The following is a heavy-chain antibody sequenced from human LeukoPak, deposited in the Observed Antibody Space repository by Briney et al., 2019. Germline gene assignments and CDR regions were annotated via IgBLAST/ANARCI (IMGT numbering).Heavy chain of an antibody. CDR1: GGSISGYN. Sequence: SETLSLTCTVSGGSISGYNWSWMRQPAGKGLEWIGRIYSSGSTNYNPSLKSRVSMSVDTSQNQFSLRVTSVTAADTAIYFCVRDLGRFDSWGQGALVLVSS. V-gene: IGHV4-4*07. CDR3: VRDLGRFDS. J-gene: IGHJ5*01. CDR2: IYSSGST.